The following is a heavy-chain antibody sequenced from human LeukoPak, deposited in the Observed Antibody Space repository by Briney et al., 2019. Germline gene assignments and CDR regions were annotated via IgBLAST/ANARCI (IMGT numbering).Heavy chain of an antibody. CDR1: GGSISSGGYY. J-gene: IGHJ5*02. CDR3: ARGKVLLWFGELLPNWFDP. Sequence: SETLSLTCTVSGGSISSGGYYWSWIRQHPGKGLEWIGYIYYSGSTYYNPSLKSRVTISVDTSKNQFSLKLSSVTAADTAVYYCARGKVLLWFGELLPNWFDPWGQGTLVTVSS. D-gene: IGHD3-10*01. V-gene: IGHV4-31*03. CDR2: IYYSGST.